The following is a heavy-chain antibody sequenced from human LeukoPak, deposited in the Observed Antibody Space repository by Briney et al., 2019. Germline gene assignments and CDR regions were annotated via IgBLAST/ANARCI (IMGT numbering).Heavy chain of an antibody. V-gene: IGHV3-74*01. J-gene: IGHJ5*02. CDR3: ARASTYHYDWFDP. CDR2: INSDGSIT. D-gene: IGHD2-2*01. CDR1: GFTFSSYW. Sequence: GGSLRLSCAASGFTFSSYWTHWVRQAPGKGLVWVSRINSDGSITSYADSVKGRFTISRDNAKNTLYLQMNSLRAEDTAVYYCARASTYHYDWFDPWGQGTLVTVSS.